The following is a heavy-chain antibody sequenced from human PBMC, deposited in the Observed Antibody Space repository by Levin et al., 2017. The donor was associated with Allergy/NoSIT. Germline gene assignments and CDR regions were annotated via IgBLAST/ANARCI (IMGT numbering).Heavy chain of an antibody. V-gene: IGHV3-30-3*01. CDR1: GFTFSNYD. CDR2: ISYDGNYK. D-gene: IGHD2-15*01. Sequence: GGSLRLSCAASGFTFSNYDMHWVRQAPGKGLEWVAVISYDGNYKYYADCAKGRFTISRDNSQNTVNLQMNSLRAEDTAIYYCAGRYCSGGSCYFRPFDYWGQGTLVTVTS. J-gene: IGHJ4*02. CDR3: AGRYCSGGSCYFRPFDY.